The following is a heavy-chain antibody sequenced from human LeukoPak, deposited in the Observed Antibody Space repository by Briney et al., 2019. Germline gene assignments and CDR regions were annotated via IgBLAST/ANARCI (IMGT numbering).Heavy chain of an antibody. Sequence: GGSLRLSCAASGFTFSSYAMSWVRQAPGKGLEWVSAISGSGGSTYYADSVKGRFTISRDNSKNTLYLQMNSLRAEDTAVYYCAKARYGSGSCRWDYYYYGMDVWGQGTTVTVSS. D-gene: IGHD3-10*01. V-gene: IGHV3-23*01. CDR2: ISGSGGST. J-gene: IGHJ6*02. CDR3: AKARYGSGSCRWDYYYYGMDV. CDR1: GFTFSSYA.